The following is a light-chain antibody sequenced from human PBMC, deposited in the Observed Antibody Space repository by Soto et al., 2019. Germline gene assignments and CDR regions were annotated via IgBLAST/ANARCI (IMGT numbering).Light chain of an antibody. V-gene: IGLV2-14*01. CDR2: EVS. CDR3: SSYTGSSTV. J-gene: IGLJ2*01. Sequence: QSALTQPASVSGSPGQSINISCTGTSSDVGGYNYVSGYQQHPGKAPKLMIFEVSNRPSGVSNRFSGSKSGNTASLTIAGLQAEDEADYYCSSYTGSSTVFGGGTKVTVL. CDR1: SSDVGGYNY.